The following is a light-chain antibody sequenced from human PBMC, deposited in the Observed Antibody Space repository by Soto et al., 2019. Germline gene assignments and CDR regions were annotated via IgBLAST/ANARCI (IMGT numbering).Light chain of an antibody. V-gene: IGLV1-44*01. Sequence: QSVLTQPPSASGTPGQRVTISCSGSSSNIGSNTVNWYQQLPGTAPKLLIYNDNNRPSGVPDRFSGSKSGTSASLAITGLQAEDEADYYCQSYDSSLRGVLFGGGTKLTVL. CDR1: SSNIGSNT. CDR3: QSYDSSLRGVL. CDR2: NDN. J-gene: IGLJ3*02.